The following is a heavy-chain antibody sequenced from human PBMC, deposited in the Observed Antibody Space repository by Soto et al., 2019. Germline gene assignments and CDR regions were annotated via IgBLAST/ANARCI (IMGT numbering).Heavy chain of an antibody. D-gene: IGHD3-9*01. CDR1: GGSISSGGYY. J-gene: IGHJ3*02. CDR3: ARDHGYYDILTGYLQSGAFDI. V-gene: IGHV4-31*03. CDR2: IYYSGST. Sequence: SETLSLTCTVSGGSISSGGYYWSWIRQHPGKGLEWIGYIYYSGSTYYKPSLKSRVTISVDTSKNQFSLKLSSVTAADTAVYYCARDHGYYDILTGYLQSGAFDIWGQGTMVTVSS.